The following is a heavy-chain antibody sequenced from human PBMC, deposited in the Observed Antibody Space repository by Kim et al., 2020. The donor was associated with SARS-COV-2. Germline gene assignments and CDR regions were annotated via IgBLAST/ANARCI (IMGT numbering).Heavy chain of an antibody. J-gene: IGHJ6*02. CDR2: INTNTGNP. CDR3: ARGDCSGGSCYFTNNDYYGMDV. V-gene: IGHV7-4-1*02. Sequence: PSVKVSCKASGYTFTSYAMNWVRQAPGQGLEWMGWINTNTGNPTYAQGFTGRFVFSLDTSVSTAYLQISSLEAEDTAVYYCARGDCSGGSCYFTNNDYYGMDVWGQGTTVTVSS. D-gene: IGHD2-15*01. CDR1: GYTFTSYA.